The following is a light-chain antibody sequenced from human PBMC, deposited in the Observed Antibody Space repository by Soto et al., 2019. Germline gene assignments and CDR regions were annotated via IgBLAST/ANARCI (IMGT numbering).Light chain of an antibody. CDR2: GND. J-gene: IGLJ1*01. Sequence: QSVLTQPPSVSGAPGQGVTISCTGSSSNIGAGYDVHWYQQLPGKAPKLLIYGNDNRPSGVPERFSGSKSGTSASLAITGLRADDEADYYCQSYGSSPSANFVFGTGTKLTVL. V-gene: IGLV1-40*01. CDR3: QSYGSSPSANFV. CDR1: SSNIGAGYD.